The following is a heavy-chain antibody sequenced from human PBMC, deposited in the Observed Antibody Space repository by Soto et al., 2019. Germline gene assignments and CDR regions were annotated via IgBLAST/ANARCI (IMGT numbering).Heavy chain of an antibody. D-gene: IGHD2-2*01. V-gene: IGHV1-69*01. CDR3: ARSRVQPAALPSHFDS. CDR1: GGTFSIYA. CDR2: INTIFGTT. Sequence: QVQLVQSGAEVKRPGSSVRVSCVASGGTFSIYAINWVRQAPGHGLEGMGGINTIFGTTNYAHQFQGRVTITADGSTSTAYMDLSGLRSEDTALYFCARSRVQPAALPSHFDSWGQGTLVTVSS. J-gene: IGHJ4*02.